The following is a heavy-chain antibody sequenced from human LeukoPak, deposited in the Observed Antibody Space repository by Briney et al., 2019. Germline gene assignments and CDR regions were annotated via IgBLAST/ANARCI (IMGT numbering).Heavy chain of an antibody. D-gene: IGHD6-25*01. CDR2: ISSGGSTT. V-gene: IGHV3-48*03. CDR1: GFTFSSYE. CDR3: ATRHDY. Sequence: GGSLRLSCAASGFTFSSYEVNWVRQAPGKGLEWVSHISSGGSTTYYADSVKGRFTISRDNAKNSLYLQMNSLRAEDTAVYYCATRHDYWGQGTLVTVSS. J-gene: IGHJ4*02.